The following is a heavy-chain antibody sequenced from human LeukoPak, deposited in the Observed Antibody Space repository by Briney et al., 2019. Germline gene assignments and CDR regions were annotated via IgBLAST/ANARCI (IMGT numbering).Heavy chain of an antibody. CDR1: GFIFTSYT. Sequence: GGSLRLSCAASGFIFTSYTMTWVRQAPGKGLEWVSAIDSSSSYIYYADSVEGRFTISRDNAKRSLYLQMSSLRAEDTAVFYCARMDGAYMDVWGKGTTVSVSS. J-gene: IGHJ6*03. V-gene: IGHV3-21*01. D-gene: IGHD2-2*03. CDR3: ARMDGAYMDV. CDR2: IDSSSSYI.